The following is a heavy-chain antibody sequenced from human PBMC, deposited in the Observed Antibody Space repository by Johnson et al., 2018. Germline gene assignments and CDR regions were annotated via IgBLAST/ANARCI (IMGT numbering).Heavy chain of an antibody. D-gene: IGHD3-22*01. CDR1: GFTVSSNY. J-gene: IGHJ6*03. CDR3: AKYYYDSSGYPFYMDV. CDR2: IYSGGST. V-gene: IGHV3-66*02. Sequence: VQLVQSGGGVVQPGRSLRLSCAASGFTVSSNYMSWVRQAPGKGLEWVSVIYSGGSTYYADSVKGRFTISRDNSKNTLYLQMNSLRAEDTAVYYCAKYYYDSSGYPFYMDVWGKGTTVTVSS.